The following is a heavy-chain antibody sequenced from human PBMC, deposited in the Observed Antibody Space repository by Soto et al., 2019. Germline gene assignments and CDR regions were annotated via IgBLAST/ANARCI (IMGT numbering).Heavy chain of an antibody. CDR3: AKDKELLFSYYYGMDV. CDR2: ISYDGSNK. J-gene: IGHJ6*02. Sequence: PGGSLRLSCAASGFTFSSYGMHWVRQAPGKGLEWVAVISYDGSNKYYADSVKGRFTISRDNSKNTLYLQMNSLRAEDTAVYYCAKDKELLFSYYYGMDVWGQGTTVTVSS. CDR1: GFTFSSYG. V-gene: IGHV3-30*18. D-gene: IGHD3-10*02.